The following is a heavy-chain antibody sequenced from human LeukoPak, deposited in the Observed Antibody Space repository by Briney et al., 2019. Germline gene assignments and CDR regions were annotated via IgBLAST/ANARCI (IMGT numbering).Heavy chain of an antibody. Sequence: ASVKVSCKASGYTFTSYYMHWVRQAPGQGLEWMGIINPSGGSTSYAQKFQGRVTMTRDTSTSTVYMELSSLRSEDTAVYYCTRGGQQLPIHYYMDVWGKGTTVTVSS. J-gene: IGHJ6*03. D-gene: IGHD6-13*01. CDR2: INPSGGST. CDR1: GYTFTSYY. V-gene: IGHV1-46*01. CDR3: TRGGQQLPIHYYMDV.